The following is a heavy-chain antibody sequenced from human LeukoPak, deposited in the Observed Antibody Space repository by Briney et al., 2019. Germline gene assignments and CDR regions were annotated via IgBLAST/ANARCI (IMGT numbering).Heavy chain of an antibody. CDR1: GLNFDDSA. J-gene: IGHJ6*02. V-gene: IGHV3-53*01. CDR2: IYSDGST. Sequence: GGSLRLSCVASGLNFDDSAMHWVRQAPGKGLEWVSVIYSDGSTYYADSVKGRFTISRDISNNTVHLQMNSLSAADTAVYYCATNIVGGSHAQWLASYYYYGMDVWGPGATVTVSS. D-gene: IGHD6-19*01. CDR3: ATNIVGGSHAQWLASYYYYGMDV.